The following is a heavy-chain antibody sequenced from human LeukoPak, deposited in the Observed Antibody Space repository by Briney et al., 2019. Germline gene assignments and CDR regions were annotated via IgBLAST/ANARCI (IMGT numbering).Heavy chain of an antibody. D-gene: IGHD3-10*02. Sequence: GGSLRPSCAASGFTFSDYYMSWIRQAPGKGLEWVSYISSSGSTIYYADSVKGRFTISRDNAKNSLYLQMNSLRAEDTAVYYCARRSGVFGEFHAFDIWGQGTMVTVSS. CDR1: GFTFSDYY. J-gene: IGHJ3*02. CDR3: ARRSGVFGEFHAFDI. CDR2: ISSSGSTI. V-gene: IGHV3-11*01.